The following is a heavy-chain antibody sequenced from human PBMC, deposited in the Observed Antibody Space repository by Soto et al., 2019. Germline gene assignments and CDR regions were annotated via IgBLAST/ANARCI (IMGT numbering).Heavy chain of an antibody. V-gene: IGHV4-4*02. D-gene: IGHD3-9*01. CDR1: GGSISTTHW. CDR2: IYHSGST. CDR3: ASLNFDILTGYYAFDL. Sequence: SETLSLTCAVSGGSISTTHWWTWVRQPPGKGLEWIGEIYHSGSTNYNPSLKSRVTISVDNSKNQFSLKLSSVTAADTAIYYCASLNFDILTGYYAFDLWGQGTTVTVSS. J-gene: IGHJ3*01.